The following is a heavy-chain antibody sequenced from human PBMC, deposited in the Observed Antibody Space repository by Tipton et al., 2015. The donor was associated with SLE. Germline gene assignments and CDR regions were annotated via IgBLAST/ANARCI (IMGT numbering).Heavy chain of an antibody. D-gene: IGHD3-3*01. CDR1: GFTFGDYA. V-gene: IGHV3-49*04. Sequence: SLRLSCTASGFTFGDYAMSWVRQAPGKGLEWVGFIRSKAYGGTTEYAASVKGRFTTSRDNAKNSLYLQMNSLRAEDTAVYYCARSPAGLRFLEWLPQDYWGQGTLVTVSS. J-gene: IGHJ4*02. CDR3: ARSPAGLRFLEWLPQDY. CDR2: IRSKAYGGTT.